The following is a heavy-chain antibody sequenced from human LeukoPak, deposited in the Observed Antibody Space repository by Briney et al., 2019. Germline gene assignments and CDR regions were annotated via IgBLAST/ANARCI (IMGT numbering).Heavy chain of an antibody. V-gene: IGHV4-4*07. CDR1: GGSISSYY. CDR2: IYTSGST. J-gene: IGHJ5*02. D-gene: IGHD3-3*01. Sequence: SETLSLTCTVSGGSISSYYWSWIRQPAGKGLEWIGRIYTSGSTNYNPSLKSRVTMSVDTSKNQFSLKLSSVTAADTAVYYCARDQGVWSGYYFSLSSDNWFDPWGQGTLVTVSS. CDR3: ARDQGVWSGYYFSLSSDNWFDP.